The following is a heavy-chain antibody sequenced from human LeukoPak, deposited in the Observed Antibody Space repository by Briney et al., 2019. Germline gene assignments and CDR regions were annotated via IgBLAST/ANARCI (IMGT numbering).Heavy chain of an antibody. CDR3: ARPSPPGDGYNPPDH. CDR2: ISHDGRTK. V-gene: IGHV3-30*04. D-gene: IGHD5-24*01. Sequence: GGSLTLSCVVSGFNFDNFAIHWVRQPLGKGLEWVAVISHDGRTKYYADSMKGRITISRDNSKNTLFLQMNNLRSEDTAVYFCARPSPPGDGYNPPDHWGQGTLVTVSS. CDR1: GFNFDNFA. J-gene: IGHJ4*02.